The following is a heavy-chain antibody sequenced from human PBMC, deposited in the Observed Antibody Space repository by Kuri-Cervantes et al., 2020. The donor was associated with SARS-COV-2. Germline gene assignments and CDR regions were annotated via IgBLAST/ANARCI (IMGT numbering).Heavy chain of an antibody. CDR2: INPDSGNT. CDR1: GYTFTTSD. V-gene: IGHV1-8*03. J-gene: IGHJ6*04. D-gene: IGHD3-10*01. CDR3: ARGSPMVRGVMPPDV. Sequence: ASVKVSCKASGYTFTTSDINWVRQATGQGLEWMGWINPDSGNTGYAQKFQGRVTITRNTSISTAYMELSSLRSEDTAVYYCARGSPMVRGVMPPDVWGKGTTVTVSS.